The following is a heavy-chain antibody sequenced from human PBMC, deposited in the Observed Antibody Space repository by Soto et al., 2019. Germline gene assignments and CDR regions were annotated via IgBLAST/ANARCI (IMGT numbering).Heavy chain of an antibody. J-gene: IGHJ6*03. D-gene: IGHD2-15*01. V-gene: IGHV3-15*01. CDR1: GFTFSNAW. Sequence: GGSLRLSCAASGFTFSNAWMSWVRQAPGKGLEWVGRIKSKTDGGTTDYAGPVKGRFTISRDDSKNTLYLQMNSLKTEDTAVYYCTRNSVVVVAATIVNYYYMDVWGKGTTVTVSS. CDR3: TRNSVVVVAATIVNYYYMDV. CDR2: IKSKTDGGTT.